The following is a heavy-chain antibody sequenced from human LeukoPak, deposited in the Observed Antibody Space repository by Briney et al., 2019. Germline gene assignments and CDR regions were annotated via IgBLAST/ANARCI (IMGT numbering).Heavy chain of an antibody. D-gene: IGHD2-2*02. J-gene: IGHJ4*02. Sequence: GESLKISCEVSGYSFPNFWIGWVRQMPGRGREWMGIIYPGDSDVKYNPSFQGQVTISAAKSINTAYLQWSSLKASDTAMYYCATTYITSPRDYWGQGTLVTVSS. CDR2: IYPGDSDV. V-gene: IGHV5-51*01. CDR3: ATTYITSPRDY. CDR1: GYSFPNFW.